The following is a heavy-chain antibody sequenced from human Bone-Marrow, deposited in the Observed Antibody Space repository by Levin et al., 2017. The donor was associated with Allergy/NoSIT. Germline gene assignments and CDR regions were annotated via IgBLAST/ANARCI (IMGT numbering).Heavy chain of an antibody. J-gene: IGHJ4*02. CDR3: ARDRIPVAGNALHY. CDR1: GFTFSTYS. V-gene: IGHV3-21*01. CDR2: ISSRSNYR. Sequence: GESLKISCAASGFTFSTYSMNWVRQAPGKGLEWVSSISSRSNYRYYADSVKGRFTISRDNAENSLFLQMNSLRVEDPAIYYCARDRIPVAGNALHYWGQRTLVTVSS. D-gene: IGHD6-19*01.